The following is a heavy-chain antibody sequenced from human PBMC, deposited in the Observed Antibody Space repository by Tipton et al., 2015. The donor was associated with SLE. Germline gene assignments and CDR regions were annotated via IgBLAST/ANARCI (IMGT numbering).Heavy chain of an antibody. CDR2: ISSDGSDI. CDR1: GFTFSSYW. D-gene: IGHD2/OR15-2a*01. CDR3: AREMNKVLASVFDS. V-gene: IGHV3-74*01. Sequence: GSLRLSCEASGFTFSSYWMHWVRQVPGKGLVWVSHISSDGSDIRYADFVKGRFTISRDNAKNTLYLQMDSLRAEDTAVYYCAREMNKVLASVFDSWGRGTLVTVSS. J-gene: IGHJ4*02.